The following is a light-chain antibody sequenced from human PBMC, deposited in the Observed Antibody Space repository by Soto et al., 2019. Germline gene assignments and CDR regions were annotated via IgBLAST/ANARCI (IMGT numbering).Light chain of an antibody. Sequence: EIVLTQSPGTLSLSPVEIATLSFMTSQSVSNNYLAWYQQKPGQAPRLLIYGASSRATGIPDRFSGSGSGTDFTLTISRLEPEDFAVYYCQQYGSSRGTFGQGTKVDIK. V-gene: IGKV3-20*01. J-gene: IGKJ1*01. CDR2: GAS. CDR1: QSVSNNY. CDR3: QQYGSSRGT.